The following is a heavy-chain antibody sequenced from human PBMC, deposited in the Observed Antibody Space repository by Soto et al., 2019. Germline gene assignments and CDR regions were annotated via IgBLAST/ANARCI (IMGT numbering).Heavy chain of an antibody. CDR3: ARGNYYASSGYSYYFDY. J-gene: IGHJ4*02. D-gene: IGHD3-22*01. V-gene: IGHV4-31*03. CDR1: GGSISSGGYY. Sequence: SETLSLTCTVSGGSISSGGYYWSWIRQHPGKGLEWIGYIYYSGSTYYNPSLKSRVTISVDTSKNQFSLKLSSVTAADTAVYYCARGNYYASSGYSYYFDYWGQGTLVTVSS. CDR2: IYYSGST.